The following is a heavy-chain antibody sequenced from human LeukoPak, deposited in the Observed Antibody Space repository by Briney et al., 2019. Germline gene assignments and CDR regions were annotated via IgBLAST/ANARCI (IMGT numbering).Heavy chain of an antibody. Sequence: SETLSLTCNVSGDSISRSRHFWAWIRQSPGRGLEWIGYIYNSGSTYYNPSLKSRVTISVDTSKNQFSLSLSSVTAADTAVYYCARGVVDIVLMVYVEWFDPWGQGTLVTVSS. CDR1: GDSISRSRHF. CDR3: ARGVVDIVLMVYVEWFDP. J-gene: IGHJ5*02. CDR2: IYNSGST. D-gene: IGHD2-8*01. V-gene: IGHV4-39*07.